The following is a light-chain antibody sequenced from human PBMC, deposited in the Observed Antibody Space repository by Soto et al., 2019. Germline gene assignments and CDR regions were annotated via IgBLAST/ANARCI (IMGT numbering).Light chain of an antibody. CDR1: SSNIGRNY. V-gene: IGLV1-47*01. CDR3: AAWDYSLSGYWV. Sequence: QSVLSQPPSASGTPGQRVTISCSGSSSNIGRNYVYWYQQVPGTAPKLLIFRNNQRPSGVPDRFSGSKSGTSASLAISGLXXXDEADYFCAAWDYSLSGYWVFGGGTKLTVL. CDR2: RNN. J-gene: IGLJ3*02.